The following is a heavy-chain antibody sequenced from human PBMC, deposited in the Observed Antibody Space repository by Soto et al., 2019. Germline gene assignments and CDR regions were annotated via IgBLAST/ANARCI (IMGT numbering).Heavy chain of an antibody. CDR3: ASTQLERRYYYYGMDV. CDR2: IYYSGST. Sequence: SETLSLTCTVAGGSISSYYWSWIRQPPGKGLEWIGYIYYSGSTNYNPSLKSRVTISVDTSKNQFSLKLSSVTAADTAVYYCASTQLERRYYYYGMDVWGQGTTVTVSS. V-gene: IGHV4-59*01. CDR1: GGSISSYY. D-gene: IGHD1-1*01. J-gene: IGHJ6*02.